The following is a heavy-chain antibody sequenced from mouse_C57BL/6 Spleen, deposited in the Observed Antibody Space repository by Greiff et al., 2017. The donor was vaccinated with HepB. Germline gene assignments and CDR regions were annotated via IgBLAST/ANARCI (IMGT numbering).Heavy chain of an antibody. CDR2: ISDGGSYT. CDR3: ARADYYGSRYFDY. V-gene: IGHV5-4*03. Sequence: EVKVVESGGGLVKPGGSLKLSCAASGFTFSSYAMSWVRQTPEKRLEWVATISDGGSYTYYPDNVKGRFTISRDNAKNNLYLQMSHLKSEDTAMYYCARADYYGSRYFDYWGQGTTLTVSS. CDR1: GFTFSSYA. D-gene: IGHD1-1*01. J-gene: IGHJ2*01.